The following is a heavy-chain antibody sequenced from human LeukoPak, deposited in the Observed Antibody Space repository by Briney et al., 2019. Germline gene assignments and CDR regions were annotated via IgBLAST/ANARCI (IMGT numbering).Heavy chain of an antibody. CDR3: VRRVNTYGGWFDR. V-gene: IGHV4-39*01. D-gene: IGHD5-18*01. CDR2: IDYRGRT. Sequence: SETLSLTCSVSGDSISSSNFHWGWIRPSPGKGLEWIGTIDYRGRTFYNPSLNNRVTIFADTSRNQLSLKLSSVTATDTAIYYCVRRVNTYGGWFDRWGQGALVTVSS. J-gene: IGHJ5*02. CDR1: GDSISSSNFH.